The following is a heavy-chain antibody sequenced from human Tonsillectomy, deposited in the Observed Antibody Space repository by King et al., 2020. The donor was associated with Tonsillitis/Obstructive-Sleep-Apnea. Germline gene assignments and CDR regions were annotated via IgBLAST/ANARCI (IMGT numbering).Heavy chain of an antibody. J-gene: IGHJ3*02. CDR3: ARRPLNYYDSSGYYMKAFDI. V-gene: IGHV5-51*03. CDR2: IYPGDSDT. Sequence: VQLVESGAEVKKPAESLKISCKGSGYSFTSYWIGWVRQMPGKGLEWMGIIYPGDSDTRYSPSFQGQVTISADKSISTAYLQWSSLKASDTAMYYCARRPLNYYDSSGYYMKAFDIWGQGTMVTVSS. CDR1: GYSFTSYW. D-gene: IGHD3-22*01.